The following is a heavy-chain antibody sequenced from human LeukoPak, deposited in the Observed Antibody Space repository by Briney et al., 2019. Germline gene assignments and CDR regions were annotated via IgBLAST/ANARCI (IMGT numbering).Heavy chain of an antibody. V-gene: IGHV4-59*01. D-gene: IGHD3-10*01. J-gene: IGHJ4*02. CDR3: ARVGGLDYYGSGSYYHPFDY. CDR1: GGSISSYY. Sequence: SETLSLTCTVSGGSISSYYWSWIRQPPGKGLEWIGYIYYSGSTNYNPSLKSRVTISVDTSKNQFSLKLSSVTAADTAVYYCARVGGLDYYGSGSYYHPFDYWGQGTLVTVSS. CDR2: IYYSGST.